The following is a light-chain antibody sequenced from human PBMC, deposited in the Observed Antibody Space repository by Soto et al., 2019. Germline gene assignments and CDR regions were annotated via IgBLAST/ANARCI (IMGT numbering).Light chain of an antibody. CDR2: ANI. V-gene: IGLV1-40*01. CDR3: QSYDISLSAWV. J-gene: IGLJ3*02. CDR1: GSNIGAGYD. Sequence: QSVLTQPPSVSGAPGQRVTISCAGSGSNIGAGYDVHWYQQLPGTVPKLLIYANINRPSGVSGRFSGSKSGTSASLAITGLHAEHEGDYYCQSYDISLSAWVFGGGTQLTVL.